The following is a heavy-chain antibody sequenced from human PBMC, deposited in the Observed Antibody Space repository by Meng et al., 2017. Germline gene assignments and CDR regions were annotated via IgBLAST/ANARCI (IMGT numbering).Heavy chain of an antibody. D-gene: IGHD4-23*01. CDR2: IYYSGST. CDR3: ARDRARIRWAFDI. V-gene: IGHV4-59*01. CDR1: GGSISSYY. J-gene: IGHJ3*02. Sequence: SETLSLTCTVSGGSISSYYWTWIRQPPGKGLGGIEYIYYSGSTNYNPSLKSRVTISVDTSKNKFSLKLSSVTAADTAVYYCARDRARIRWAFDIWGQGTMVTVSS.